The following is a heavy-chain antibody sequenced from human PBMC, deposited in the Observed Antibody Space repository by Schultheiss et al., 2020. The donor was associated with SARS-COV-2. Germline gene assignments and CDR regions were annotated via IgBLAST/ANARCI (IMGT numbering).Heavy chain of an antibody. CDR3: AREVHSSNYYWVNWFDP. CDR2: ISGSGGST. Sequence: GGSLRLSCAASGFTFSSYSMNWVRQAPGKGLEWVSAISGSGGSTYYADSVKGRFTISRDNSKNTLYLQMNSLRAEDTAVYYCAREVHSSNYYWVNWFDPWGQGTLVTVSS. V-gene: IGHV3-23*01. CDR1: GFTFSSYS. J-gene: IGHJ5*02. D-gene: IGHD6-13*01.